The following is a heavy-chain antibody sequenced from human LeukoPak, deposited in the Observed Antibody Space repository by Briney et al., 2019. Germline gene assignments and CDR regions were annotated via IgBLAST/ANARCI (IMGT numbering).Heavy chain of an antibody. V-gene: IGHV1-46*01. D-gene: IGHD3-10*01. CDR3: ARDNSVGDIAWWFDP. CDR2: INPTGTVT. CDR1: GYTFINNW. Sequence: ASVKVSCKASGYTFINNWMHWVRQAPGQGLEWIGRINPTGTVTLYAQKFQGRVTMTRDMSTSTYYMELSSLRSEDTAVYYCARDNSVGDIAWWFDPWGQGTLVTVSS. J-gene: IGHJ5*02.